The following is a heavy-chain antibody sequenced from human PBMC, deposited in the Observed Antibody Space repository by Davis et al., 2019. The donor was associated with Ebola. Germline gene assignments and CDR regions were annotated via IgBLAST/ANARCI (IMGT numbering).Heavy chain of an antibody. CDR1: GYTFTSYG. J-gene: IGHJ4*02. Sequence: AASVKISCKASGYTFTSYGISWVRQAPGQGLEWMGWISAYNGNTNYAEKLQGRVTMTTDTCTSTAYMELSSLRSEDTAVYYCARDTDYGDPPFDYWGQGTLVTVSS. CDR3: ARDTDYGDPPFDY. CDR2: ISAYNGNT. V-gene: IGHV1-18*01. D-gene: IGHD4-17*01.